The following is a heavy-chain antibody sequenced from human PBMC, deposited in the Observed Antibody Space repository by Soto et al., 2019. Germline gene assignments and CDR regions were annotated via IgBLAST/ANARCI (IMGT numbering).Heavy chain of an antibody. CDR3: ARDALGSGWSPPSYFDL. Sequence: QVQLVQSGAEVKKPGASVKVSCKASGYTFTSYGISWVRQAPGQGLEWMGWISAYNGNTNYAQKLQGRVTMTTDTATSPAHMALRSLRSDDTAVYYCARDALGSGWSPPSYFDLWGRGTLVTVSS. CDR1: GYTFTSYG. V-gene: IGHV1-18*01. J-gene: IGHJ2*01. D-gene: IGHD6-19*01. CDR2: ISAYNGNT.